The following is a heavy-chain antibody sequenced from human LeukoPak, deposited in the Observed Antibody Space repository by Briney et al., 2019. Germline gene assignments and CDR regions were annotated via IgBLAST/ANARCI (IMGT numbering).Heavy chain of an antibody. J-gene: IGHJ4*02. CDR1: GDSVNGYY. D-gene: IGHD5-24*01. CDR3: AKWDGNKMSFYY. V-gene: IGHV4-59*02. CDR2: VSSNGDT. Sequence: PSETLSLTCTVSGDSVNGYYWNWIRQPPGRGLEWIGFVSSNGDTNYNPSLKSRVTMSVDTSKNQISLRLSSVTAADTAVYYCAKWDGNKMSFYYWGQGTLVTVSS.